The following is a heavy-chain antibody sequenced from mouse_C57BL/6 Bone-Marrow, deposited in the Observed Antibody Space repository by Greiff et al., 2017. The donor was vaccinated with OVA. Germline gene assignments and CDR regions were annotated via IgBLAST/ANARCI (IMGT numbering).Heavy chain of an antibody. CDR2: IDPENGDT. CDR3: TTYRY. J-gene: IGHJ2*01. V-gene: IGHV14-4*01. CDR1: GFNIKDDY. Sequence: EVQLQQSGAELVRPGASVKLSCTASGFNIKDDYMHWVKERPEQGLEWIGWIDPENGDTEYASKFQGKATITADKSSNTIYLHLSSLTSEDTAVYYCTTYRYWGQGTTLTVSS.